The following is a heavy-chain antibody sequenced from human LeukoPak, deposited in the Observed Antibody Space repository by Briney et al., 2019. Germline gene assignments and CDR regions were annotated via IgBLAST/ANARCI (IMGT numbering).Heavy chain of an antibody. V-gene: IGHV4-39*02. J-gene: IGHJ4*02. D-gene: IGHD4-17*01. Sequence: SETLSLTCTVSGDSVSSSTYYWDWIRQPPGKGLEWIGNICYSVSTYYNPSLRSRVTISVDTSKNHFSLKLSSVTAADTAMYYCARLDYGAPDYWGQGTLVTVSS. CDR1: GDSVSSSTYY. CDR3: ARLDYGAPDY. CDR2: ICYSVST.